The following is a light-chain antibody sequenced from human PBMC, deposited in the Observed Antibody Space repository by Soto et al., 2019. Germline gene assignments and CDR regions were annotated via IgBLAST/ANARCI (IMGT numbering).Light chain of an antibody. Sequence: EVVMTQSPATLSVSPGERVTLSCRASESVHRNLAWYQQKPGQGPSLLIYYASTRSTGVPDRFTGSGSGTEFTLTISRMQSEDCGVYHCQHFSNWPPTFGPGTKVEIK. CDR1: ESVHRN. CDR3: QHFSNWPPT. CDR2: YAS. J-gene: IGKJ3*01. V-gene: IGKV3-15*01.